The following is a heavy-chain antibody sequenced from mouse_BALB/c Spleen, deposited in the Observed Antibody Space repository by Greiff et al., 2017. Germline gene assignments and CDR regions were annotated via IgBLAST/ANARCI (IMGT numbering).Heavy chain of an antibody. Sequence: EVKLMESGGGLVQPGGSLRLSCATSGFTFSDFYMEWVRQPPGKRLEWIAASRNKANDYTTEYSASVKGRFIVSRDTSQSILYLQMNALRAEDTAIYYCARDAWGQIYYGNYGAMDYWGQGTSVTVSS. V-gene: IGHV7-1*02. D-gene: IGHD2-1*01. CDR3: ARDAWGQIYYGNYGAMDY. CDR2: SRNKANDYTT. J-gene: IGHJ4*01. CDR1: GFTFSDFY.